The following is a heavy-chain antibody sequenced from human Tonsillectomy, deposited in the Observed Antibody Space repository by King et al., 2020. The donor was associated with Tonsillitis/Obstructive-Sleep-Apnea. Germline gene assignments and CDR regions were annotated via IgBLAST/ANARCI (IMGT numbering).Heavy chain of an antibody. CDR3: FSRGYSLGDYYYYMDV. D-gene: IGHD5-18*01. V-gene: IGHV4-39*01. Sequence: QLQESGPGLVKPSETLSLTCTVSGGSISSSSYYWGWIRQPPGKGLEWIGSIYYSGSTYYNPSLKSRVTISVDTSKNQFSLNLSSVTAADTAVYYCFSRGYSLGDYYYYMDVWGKGTTVTVSS. J-gene: IGHJ6*03. CDR2: IYYSGST. CDR1: GGSISSSSYY.